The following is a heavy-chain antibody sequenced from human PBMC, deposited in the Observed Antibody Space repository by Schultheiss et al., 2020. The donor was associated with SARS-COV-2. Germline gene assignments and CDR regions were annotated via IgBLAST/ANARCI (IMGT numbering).Heavy chain of an antibody. CDR1: GFTFSGSA. J-gene: IGHJ3*02. Sequence: GGSLRLSCAASGFTFSGSAMHWVRQAPGKGLEWVSGISANSGSTYYADSVKGRFTISRDNAKNSLYLQMNSLRAEDTAVYYCARVDDYSNYDAFDIWGQGTMVTVSS. CDR3: ARVDDYSNYDAFDI. CDR2: ISANSGST. D-gene: IGHD4-11*01. V-gene: IGHV3-48*04.